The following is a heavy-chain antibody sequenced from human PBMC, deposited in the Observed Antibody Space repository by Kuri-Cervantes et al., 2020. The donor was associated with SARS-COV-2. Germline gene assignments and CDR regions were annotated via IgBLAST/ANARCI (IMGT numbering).Heavy chain of an antibody. J-gene: IGHJ4*02. CDR1: GFTFSSYN. D-gene: IGHD2-15*01. V-gene: IGHV3-21*01. CDR3: ARSLQVVAL. Sequence: GESLKISCAASGFTFSSYNMNWVRQAPGKGLEWVSSISSSRNYIYYADPVRGRFTISRDNAKNALYLQMNSLRAEDTAVYYCARSLQVVALWGQGTLVTVSS. CDR2: ISSSRNYI.